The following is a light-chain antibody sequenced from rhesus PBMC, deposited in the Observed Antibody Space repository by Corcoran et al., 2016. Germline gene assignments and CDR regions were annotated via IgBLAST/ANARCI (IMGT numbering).Light chain of an antibody. J-gene: IGKJ4*01. Sequence: DIQMTQSPSSLSASVGDRVTIPGRASKHIRSHLAWYQQKPGKVPKLLIFSATSLEGGVPSRLSGGGSGTSFTLTISSLQPEDFATYYCQQHYSHPLTFGGGTKVEIK. CDR3: QQHYSHPLT. CDR2: SAT. CDR1: KHIRSH. V-gene: IGKV1-44*02.